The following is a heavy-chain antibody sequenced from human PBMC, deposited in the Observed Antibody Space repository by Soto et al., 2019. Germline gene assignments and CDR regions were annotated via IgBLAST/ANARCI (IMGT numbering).Heavy chain of an antibody. CDR1: GYTFTRYG. D-gene: IGHD2-8*01. Sequence: ASVKVSCKASGYTFTRYGISWVRQAPGQGLEWMGWISGYNGDTNYAQKIQGRVSMTIDTSTTTAYMELRSLTSDDTAVYYCEKNGQPPYYYYGLDVWGQGTKVTVSS. V-gene: IGHV1-18*01. J-gene: IGHJ6*02. CDR2: ISGYNGDT. CDR3: EKNGQPPYYYYGLDV.